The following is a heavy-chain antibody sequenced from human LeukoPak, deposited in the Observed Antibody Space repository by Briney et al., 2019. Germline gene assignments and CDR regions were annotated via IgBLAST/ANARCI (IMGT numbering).Heavy chain of an antibody. CDR2: ISSSGSTI. D-gene: IGHD3-3*01. V-gene: IGHV3-11*04. J-gene: IGHJ4*02. Sequence: GGSLRLSCAASGFTFSDYYMSWIRQAPGKGLEWVSYISSSGSTIYYADSVKGRFTISRDNAKNSLYLQMNSLRVEDMAVYYCARDIAGYDFWSGYYFDYWGQGTLVTVSS. CDR3: ARDIAGYDFWSGYYFDY. CDR1: GFTFSDYY.